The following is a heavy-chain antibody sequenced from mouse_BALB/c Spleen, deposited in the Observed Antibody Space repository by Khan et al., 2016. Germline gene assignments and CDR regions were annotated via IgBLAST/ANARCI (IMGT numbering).Heavy chain of an antibody. Sequence: EVKLLESGGGLVQPGGSLKLSCAASGFDFSRYWMSWVRQAPGKGLEWIGEINPYSSTINYTPSLKDKFIISRDHAKTTLYMQMSKVRSEDTALYYCARPDGNPYAMDYWGQGTSGTLSS. J-gene: IGHJ4*01. V-gene: IGHV4-1*02. CDR1: GFDFSRYW. CDR3: ARPDGNPYAMDY. CDR2: INPYSSTI. D-gene: IGHD2-1*01.